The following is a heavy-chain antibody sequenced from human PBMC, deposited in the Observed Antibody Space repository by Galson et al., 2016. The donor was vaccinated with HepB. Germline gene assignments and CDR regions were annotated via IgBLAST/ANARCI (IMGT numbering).Heavy chain of an antibody. D-gene: IGHD3-3*01. CDR3: AREEKYYDFWSVYSGYYFDN. Sequence: SVKVSCKASGYTFAKYDIIWVRQAPGQGLEWMGWISVDNGNTNYAQKFQGRDTMTTDTSTTTAYMELTSLRSDDTAVYYCAREEKYYDFWSVYSGYYFDNWGQGTLVTVSS. V-gene: IGHV1-18*01. J-gene: IGHJ4*02. CDR1: GYTFAKYD. CDR2: ISVDNGNT.